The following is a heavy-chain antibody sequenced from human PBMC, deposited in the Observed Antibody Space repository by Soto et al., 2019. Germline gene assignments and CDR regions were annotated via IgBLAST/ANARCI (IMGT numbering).Heavy chain of an antibody. CDR1: GFSLSTSGMG. D-gene: IGHD6-13*01. CDR2: IYWDDDK. J-gene: IGHJ4*02. V-gene: IGHV2-5*02. CDR3: AHYSRNCSFDY. Sequence: QITLKESGPTLVKPTQTLTLTCTFSGFSLSTSGMGVGWIRQPPGKALEWLALIYWDDDKRYSPSLKSRLTITRDTAKNQVVLTMTNMDPVDTATYSSAHYSRNCSFDYWGQGTLVTDSS.